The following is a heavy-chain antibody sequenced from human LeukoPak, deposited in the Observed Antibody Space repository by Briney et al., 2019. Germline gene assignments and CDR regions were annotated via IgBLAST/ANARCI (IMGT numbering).Heavy chain of an antibody. CDR1: GFTFTSYW. V-gene: IGHV3-7*03. CDR3: ARGESRTKGFDY. D-gene: IGHD3-10*01. CDR2: MNGDGSEV. Sequence: GGSLRLSCTTSGFTFTSYWLGWVRQAPGKGPEWVTNMNGDGSEVYYLDSVRGRFTISRDTAKKSAYLQMDSLRAEDTAVYYCARGESRTKGFDYWGQGTLVTVSS. J-gene: IGHJ4*02.